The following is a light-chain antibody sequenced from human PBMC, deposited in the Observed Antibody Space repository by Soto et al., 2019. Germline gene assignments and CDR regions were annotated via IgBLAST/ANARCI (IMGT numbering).Light chain of an antibody. J-gene: IGLJ3*02. V-gene: IGLV4-60*03. Sequence: QTVVTQSSSASASLGSSVKLTCTLSSGHSSYIIAWHQQQPGKAPRYLMKLEGSGSYNKGSGVPDRFSGSSSGADRYLTISNRQSEDEADYYGETWDSNTRVFGGGTQRTVL. CDR2: LEGSGSY. CDR3: ETWDSNTRV. CDR1: SGHSSYI.